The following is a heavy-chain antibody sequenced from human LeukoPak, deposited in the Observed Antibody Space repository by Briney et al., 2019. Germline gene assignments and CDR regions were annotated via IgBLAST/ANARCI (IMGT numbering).Heavy chain of an antibody. J-gene: IGHJ4*02. CDR3: ARLEAYCGGDCYSGFDY. CDR2: IYHSGST. D-gene: IGHD2-21*01. CDR1: GYSISSGYY. V-gene: IGHV4-38-2*01. Sequence: SETLSLTCAVSGYSISSGYYWGWIRQPPGKGLEWIGSIYHSGSTYYNPSLKSRVTISVDTSKNQFSLKLSSVTAADTAVYYCARLEAYCGGDCYSGFDYWGQGILVTVSS.